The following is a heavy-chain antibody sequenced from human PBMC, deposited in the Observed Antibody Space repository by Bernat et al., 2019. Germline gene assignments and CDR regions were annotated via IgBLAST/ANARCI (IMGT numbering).Heavy chain of an antibody. CDR3: ARDSAMYYYDSSGYSNDAFDI. CDR2: IYTSGST. J-gene: IGHJ3*02. Sequence: QVQLQESGPGLVKPSQTLSLTCTVSGGSISSGSYYWSWIRQPAGKGLEWIGRIYTSGSTNYNPSLKSRVTISVDTSKNQFSLKLSSVTAADTAVYYCARDSAMYYYDSSGYSNDAFDIWGQGTMVTVPS. CDR1: GGSISSGSYY. D-gene: IGHD3-22*01. V-gene: IGHV4-61*02.